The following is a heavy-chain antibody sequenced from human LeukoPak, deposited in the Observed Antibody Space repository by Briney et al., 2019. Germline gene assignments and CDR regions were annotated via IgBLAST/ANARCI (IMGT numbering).Heavy chain of an antibody. CDR2: INPNSGGT. CDR1: GYTLTELS. Sequence: ASVKVSCKVSGYTLTELSMHWVRQAPGQGLEWMGWINPNSGGTNYAQKFQGRVTMTRDTSISTAYMELSRLRSDDTAVYYCARVTGTRIVGATAFEYWGQGTLVTVSS. V-gene: IGHV1-2*02. J-gene: IGHJ4*02. CDR3: ARVTGTRIVGATAFEY. D-gene: IGHD1-26*01.